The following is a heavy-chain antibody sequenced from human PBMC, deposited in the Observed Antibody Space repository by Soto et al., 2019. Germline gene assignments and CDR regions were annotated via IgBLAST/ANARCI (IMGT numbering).Heavy chain of an antibody. CDR3: AKRGYCSGGSCYPTPAFDI. D-gene: IGHD2-15*01. CDR2: INHSGST. J-gene: IGHJ3*02. CDR1: GGSFSGYY. Sequence: SETLSLTCAVYGGSFSGYYWSWIRQPPGKGLEWIGEINHSGSTNYNPSLKSRVTISVDTSKNQFSLKLSSVTAADTAVYYCAKRGYCSGGSCYPTPAFDIWGQGTMVTVSS. V-gene: IGHV4-34*01.